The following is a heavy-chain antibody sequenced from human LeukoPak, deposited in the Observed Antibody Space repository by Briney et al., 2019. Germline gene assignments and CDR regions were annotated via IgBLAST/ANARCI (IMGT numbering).Heavy chain of an antibody. J-gene: IGHJ4*02. Sequence: GASVKVSCKASGYTFTSYGISWVRQAPGKGLEWMGWISAYNGNTNYAQKLQGRVTMTTDTSTSTAYMELRSLRSDDTAVYYCAKDPPILRWSFDFWGQGTLVTVSS. D-gene: IGHD4-23*01. CDR3: AKDPPILRWSFDF. V-gene: IGHV1-18*01. CDR2: ISAYNGNT. CDR1: GYTFTSYG.